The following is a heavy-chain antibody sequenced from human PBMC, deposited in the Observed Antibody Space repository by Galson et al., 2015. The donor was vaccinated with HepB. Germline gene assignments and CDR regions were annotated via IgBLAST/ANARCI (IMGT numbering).Heavy chain of an antibody. V-gene: IGHV1-69*06. D-gene: IGHD3-22*01. Sequence: SVKVSCKASGGTFSSYAISWVRQAPGQGLEWMGGIMPIFGTANYAQKLQGRVTITADKSTSTAYMELSSLRSEDTAVYYCARVGVERSDYYDSSALGWFDYWGQGTLVTVSS. CDR1: GGTFSSYA. CDR2: IMPIFGTA. CDR3: ARVGVERSDYYDSSALGWFDY. J-gene: IGHJ4*02.